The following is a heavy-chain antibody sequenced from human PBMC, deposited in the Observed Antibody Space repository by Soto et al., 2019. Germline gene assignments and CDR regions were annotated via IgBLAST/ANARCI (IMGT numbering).Heavy chain of an antibody. J-gene: IGHJ4*02. CDR2: ISYDGSNE. CDR1: GFTFSNYG. D-gene: IGHD4-17*01. V-gene: IGHV3-30*18. CDR3: AKAMRSGWTTYYFDY. Sequence: QVTLVESGGGVVQPGRSLRLSCAASGFTFSNYGMHWVRQAPGRGLEWVAVISYDGSNEYHVDSVKGRFAISRDNSKNTLYLQMNSLRAEDTAVYYCAKAMRSGWTTYYFDYWGQGTPVTVSS.